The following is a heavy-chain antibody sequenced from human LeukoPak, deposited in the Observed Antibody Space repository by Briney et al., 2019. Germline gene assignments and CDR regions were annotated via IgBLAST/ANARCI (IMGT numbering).Heavy chain of an antibody. J-gene: IGHJ4*02. V-gene: IGHV3-7*05. Sequence: GGSLRLSCAASGFTFSNYWMSWVRQAPGKGLEWVASIKQDGSEKYYVDSVKGRFTISKDNTKNSLSLQMNSLRTEDTAVYYCAKDFVPRGGSYFPGFDYWGQGTLVIVSS. CDR2: IKQDGSEK. D-gene: IGHD1-26*01. CDR1: GFTFSNYW. CDR3: AKDFVPRGGSYFPGFDY.